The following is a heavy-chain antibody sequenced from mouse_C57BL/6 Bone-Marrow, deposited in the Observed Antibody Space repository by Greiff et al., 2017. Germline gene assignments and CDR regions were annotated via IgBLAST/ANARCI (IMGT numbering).Heavy chain of an antibody. CDR1: GYTFTRYW. D-gene: IGHD1-3*01. CDR2: IDPNSGST. CDR3: ARYNNLYYAMDY. J-gene: IGHJ4*01. Sequence: QVQLQQPGAELVKPGASVKLSCKASGYTFTRYWMHWVKQRPGQGLEWIGMIDPNSGSTNYNEKFKSKATLTVDKSSSTAYMQLSSLTSEDSAVYYCARYNNLYYAMDYWDQGTSVTVSS. V-gene: IGHV1-64*01.